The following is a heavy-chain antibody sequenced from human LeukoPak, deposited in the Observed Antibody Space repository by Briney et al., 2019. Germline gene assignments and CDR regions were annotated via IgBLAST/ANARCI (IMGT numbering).Heavy chain of an antibody. Sequence: PSETLSLTCTVSGGSISSYYWSWIPQPPGKGLEWIGYIYYSGSTNHNPSLKSRVTISVDTSKNQFSLKLSSVTAADTAVYYCARAKYSGSYLHDYWGQGTLVTVSS. J-gene: IGHJ4*02. D-gene: IGHD1-26*01. CDR3: ARAKYSGSYLHDY. CDR2: IYYSGST. CDR1: GGSISSYY. V-gene: IGHV4-59*01.